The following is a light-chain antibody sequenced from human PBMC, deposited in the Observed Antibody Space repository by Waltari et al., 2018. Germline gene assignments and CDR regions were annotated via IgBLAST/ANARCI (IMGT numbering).Light chain of an antibody. Sequence: DIVMTQSPDSLAVSLGERATINCKSSQSVLYSANNEKYLAWYQQKRGQPPKLLMYWAATRESGVPDRFSGSGSATDFTLTISSLQAEDVAVYYCQQYYSSPPTFGPGTAVEIK. CDR1: QSVLYSANNEKY. J-gene: IGKJ3*01. CDR3: QQYYSSPPT. CDR2: WAA. V-gene: IGKV4-1*01.